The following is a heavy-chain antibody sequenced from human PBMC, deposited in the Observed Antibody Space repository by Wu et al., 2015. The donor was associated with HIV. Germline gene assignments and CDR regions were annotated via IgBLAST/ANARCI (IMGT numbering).Heavy chain of an antibody. V-gene: IGHV1-18*01. CDR2: ISAYDGST. Sequence: QVHMMQSESEVAKPGASVKVSCKASGYRFSTYGISWVRQAPGQGLEWMGWISAYDGSTNFAQKFQARVTMTTDTSTSTAYMELNNLRSDDTAVYYCARLQSLHGLYSNADYWGQGTLVTV. CDR3: ARLQSLHGLYSNADY. CDR1: GYRFSTYG. J-gene: IGHJ4*02. D-gene: IGHD2-15*01.